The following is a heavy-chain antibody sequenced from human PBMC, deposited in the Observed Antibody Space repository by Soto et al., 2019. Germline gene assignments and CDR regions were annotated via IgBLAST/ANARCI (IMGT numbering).Heavy chain of an antibody. V-gene: IGHV3-30*18. CDR2: ISYDGSNK. CDR1: GFTFSSYG. CDR3: AKSRRSSGWYNFDY. J-gene: IGHJ4*02. D-gene: IGHD6-19*01. Sequence: GGSLRLSCAASGFTFSSYGMHWVRQAPGKGLEWVAVISYDGSNKYYADSVKGRFTISRDNSKNTLYLQMNSLRAEDTAVYYCAKSRRSSGWYNFDYWGQGTLVTVSS.